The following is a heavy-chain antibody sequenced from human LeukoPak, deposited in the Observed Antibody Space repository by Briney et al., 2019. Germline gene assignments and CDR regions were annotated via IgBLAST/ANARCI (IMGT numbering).Heavy chain of an antibody. CDR1: GDSVSSNSVT. V-gene: IGHV6-1*01. Sequence: SRTLSLTCAISGDSVSSNSVTWNWIRQSPSRGLEWLGRTYYRSTWYNDYAVSVRGRITVNPDTSKNQFSLHLNSVTPEDTAVYYCARRLTQYDCFDPWGQGILVTVSS. J-gene: IGHJ5*02. D-gene: IGHD2-2*01. CDR3: ARRLTQYDCFDP. CDR2: TYYRSTWYN.